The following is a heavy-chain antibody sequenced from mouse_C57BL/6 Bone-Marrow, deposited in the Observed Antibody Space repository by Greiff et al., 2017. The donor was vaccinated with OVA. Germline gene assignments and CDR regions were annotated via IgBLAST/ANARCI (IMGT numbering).Heavy chain of an antibody. Sequence: EVQGVESGGGLAQPGGSLKLSCAASGFTFSDYYMYWVRQTPEKRLEWVAYISNGGGSTYYPDTVKGRFTISRDNAKNTLYLQMSRLKSEDTAMYYCARGDYGSSYLYYYAMDYWGQGTSVTVSS. D-gene: IGHD1-1*01. V-gene: IGHV5-12*01. CDR1: GFTFSDYY. J-gene: IGHJ4*01. CDR3: ARGDYGSSYLYYYAMDY. CDR2: ISNGGGST.